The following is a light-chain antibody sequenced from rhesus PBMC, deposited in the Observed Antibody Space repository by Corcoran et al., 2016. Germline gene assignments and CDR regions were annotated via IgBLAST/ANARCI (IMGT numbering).Light chain of an antibody. CDR2: YAS. V-gene: IGKV1-37*01. CDR1: HGISSY. CDR3: QQYNSATYS. J-gene: IGKJ2*01. Sequence: DIQMTQSPSSLSASVGDTVTITCRASHGISSYLAWYQQKPGKAPKPLIYYASNLESGVPSRFSGSGSGTEFTLTSSSLQPEDFATYYCQQYNSATYSFGQGTKVEIK.